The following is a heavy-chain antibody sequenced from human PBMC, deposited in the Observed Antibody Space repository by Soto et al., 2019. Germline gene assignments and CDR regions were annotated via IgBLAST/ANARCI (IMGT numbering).Heavy chain of an antibody. CDR2: MNPNSGNT. CDR3: ARGVTAGVDY. V-gene: IGHV1-8*01. Sequence: ASVKVSCKASGYTFTSYDINWVRQATGQGLEWMGWMNPNSGNTGYAQKFHDRVTMTSDTSINTAYMELTTLTSDDTAFYYCARGVTAGVDYWGQGTLVTVSS. D-gene: IGHD1-26*01. CDR1: GYTFTSYD. J-gene: IGHJ4*02.